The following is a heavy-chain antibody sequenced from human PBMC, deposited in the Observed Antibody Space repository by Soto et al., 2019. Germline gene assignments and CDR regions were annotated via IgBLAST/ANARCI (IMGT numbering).Heavy chain of an antibody. D-gene: IGHD6-13*01. CDR2: IYSGGST. V-gene: IGHV3-53*04. Sequence: GGSLRLSCAASGFTVSSNYMSWVRQAPGKGLEWVSVIYSGGSTYYADSVKGRFTISRHNSKNTLYLQMNSLRAEDTAVYYCARGLGSSSSWYFDYWGQGTLVTVSS. CDR1: GFTVSSNY. J-gene: IGHJ4*02. CDR3: ARGLGSSSSWYFDY.